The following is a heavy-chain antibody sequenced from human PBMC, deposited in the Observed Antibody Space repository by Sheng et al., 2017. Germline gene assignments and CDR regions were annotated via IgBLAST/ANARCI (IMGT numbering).Heavy chain of an antibody. J-gene: IGHJ4*02. Sequence: QLQLQESGPGLVKPSETLSLTCTVSGGSLSSTNYYWGWIRQPPGKGLEWIGSIYYSGSTYYNPSLNSRVTISVDTSKNQFSLKLSSVTAADTAVYYCARDESTHYYDSSGYLECWGQGTLGHRLL. CDR2: IYYSGST. CDR3: ARDESTHYYDSSGYLEC. D-gene: IGHD3-22*01. CDR1: GGSLSSTNYY. V-gene: IGHV4-39*07.